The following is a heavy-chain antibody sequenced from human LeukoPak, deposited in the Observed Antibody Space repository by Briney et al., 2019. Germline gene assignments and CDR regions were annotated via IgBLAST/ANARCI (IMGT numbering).Heavy chain of an antibody. V-gene: IGHV3-15*01. CDR1: GFTFSNAW. CDR2: IKSKTDGGTT. J-gene: IGHJ4*02. CDR3: TKTYYYGSGSLDY. Sequence: GGSLRLSCAASGFTFSNAWMNWVRQAPGKGLEWVGRIKSKTDGGTTDYAAPVKGRLTISRDDSKNTLYLQMNSLKTEDTAIYYCTKTYYYGSGSLDYWGQGTLVTVSS. D-gene: IGHD3-10*01.